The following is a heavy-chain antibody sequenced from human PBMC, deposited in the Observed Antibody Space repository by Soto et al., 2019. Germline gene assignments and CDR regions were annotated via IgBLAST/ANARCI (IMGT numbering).Heavy chain of an antibody. D-gene: IGHD1-7*01. Sequence: SETLSLTCTVSGGSISSGGYYWIWIRQHPGKGLDWRGYIYYSGSTYNNPSLKSRVNISVDTSKNQFSLKLSSVTAADTAVYYCASASRTKYNWTYAGNYYYGMDVWGQGTTVTVSS. CDR2: IYYSGST. J-gene: IGHJ6*02. CDR3: ASASRTKYNWTYAGNYYYGMDV. CDR1: GGSISSGGYY. V-gene: IGHV4-31*03.